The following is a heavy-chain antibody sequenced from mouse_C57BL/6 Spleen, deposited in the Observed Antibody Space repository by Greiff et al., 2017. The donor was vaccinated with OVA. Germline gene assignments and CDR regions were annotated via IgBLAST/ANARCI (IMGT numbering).Heavy chain of an antibody. J-gene: IGHJ4*01. CDR1: GYAFSSYW. Sequence: QVQLQQSGAELVKPGASVKISCKASGYAFSSYWMNWVKQRPGKGLEWIGQLYPGDGDTNYNGKFKGKATLTADKSSSTAYMQLSSLTSEDSAVYFCARRGAAQATFYAMDYWGQGTSVTVSS. D-gene: IGHD3-2*02. CDR2: LYPGDGDT. CDR3: ARRGAAQATFYAMDY. V-gene: IGHV1-80*01.